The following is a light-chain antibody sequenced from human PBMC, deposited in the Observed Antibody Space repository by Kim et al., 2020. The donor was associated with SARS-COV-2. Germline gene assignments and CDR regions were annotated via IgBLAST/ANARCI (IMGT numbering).Light chain of an antibody. Sequence: QSALTQPRSVSGSPGQSVTISCTGLSSDLRDSDYVSWYQQHPTKAPKFIIYAVDTRPSGVPDRFSASKSGNTASLTISGLQAEDEADYYCCSYTGNNWVFGGGTQLTVL. CDR3: CSYTGNNWV. CDR2: AVD. CDR1: SSDLRDSDY. J-gene: IGLJ3*02. V-gene: IGLV2-11*01.